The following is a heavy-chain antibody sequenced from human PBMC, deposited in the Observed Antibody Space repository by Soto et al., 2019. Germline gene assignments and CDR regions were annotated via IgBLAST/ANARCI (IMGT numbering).Heavy chain of an antibody. J-gene: IGHJ4*02. CDR3: QGEFEY. Sequence: QVQLVESGGGVVQPGRSLRLSCAASGFTFSSYGMHWVRQAPGKGLEWVAVISYDGSNKYYADSVKGRFTISRDNSKNTLYLQMNSLRAEDTAVYYCQGEFEYWGQGTLVTVSS. CDR2: ISYDGSNK. V-gene: IGHV3-30*03. CDR1: GFTFSSYG.